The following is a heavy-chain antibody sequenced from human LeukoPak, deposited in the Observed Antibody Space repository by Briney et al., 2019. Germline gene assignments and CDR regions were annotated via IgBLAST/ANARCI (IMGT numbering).Heavy chain of an antibody. Sequence: PGGSLRLSCAASGFTFSSHWMSWVRQAPGKGLEWVANIRQDGSEKYYVDSVKGRFTISRDNAKNSLYLQMNSLRAEDTAVYYCAREGYSSSWYYFDYWGQGTLVTVSS. V-gene: IGHV3-7*01. CDR2: IRQDGSEK. CDR3: AREGYSSSWYYFDY. D-gene: IGHD6-13*01. CDR1: GFTFSSHW. J-gene: IGHJ4*02.